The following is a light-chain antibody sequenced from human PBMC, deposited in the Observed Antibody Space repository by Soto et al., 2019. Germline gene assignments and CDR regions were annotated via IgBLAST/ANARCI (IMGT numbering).Light chain of an antibody. V-gene: IGKV1-27*01. CDR3: QNYNSGPRT. CDR2: AAS. CDR1: QGISNY. Sequence: DIQMTQSPSSLSASVGDRVTITCRASQGISNYLAWYQQKPGKVPKLLIYAASTLQSGVPSRFSGSGSGTDFILTISSLQPDDVSTYYCQNYNSGPRTFGQGTKVEIK. J-gene: IGKJ1*01.